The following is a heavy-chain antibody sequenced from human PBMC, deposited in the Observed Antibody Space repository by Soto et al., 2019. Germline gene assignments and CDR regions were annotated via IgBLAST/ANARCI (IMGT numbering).Heavy chain of an antibody. CDR2: ISSSSSYI. Sequence: PGGSLRLSCAASGFTFSSYSMNWVRQAPGKGLEWVSSISSSSSYIYYADSVKGRFTISRDNAKNSLYLQMNSLRAEGTAVYYCARSRGSVMITSGRYSTRGMAVWGQGTRVT. CDR1: GFTFSSYS. CDR3: ARSRGSVMITSGRYSTRGMAV. V-gene: IGHV3-21*01. D-gene: IGHD3-16*01. J-gene: IGHJ6*02.